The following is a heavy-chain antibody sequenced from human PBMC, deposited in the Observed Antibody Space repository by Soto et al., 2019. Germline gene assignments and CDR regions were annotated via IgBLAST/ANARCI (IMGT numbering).Heavy chain of an antibody. J-gene: IGHJ4*02. CDR1: GYSFNNYW. CDR3: ARPGGSCSGGTCYHYYFDF. V-gene: IGHV5-51*01. CDR2: IYPGDSDT. Sequence: GESLKISCKGSGYSFNNYWTAWVRQMPGEGLEWMGIIYPGDSDTRYSPSFQGQVTISADKSVTTAYLQWSSLKASDTATYYCARPGGSCSGGTCYHYYFDFWGQGTLVTVSS. D-gene: IGHD2-15*01.